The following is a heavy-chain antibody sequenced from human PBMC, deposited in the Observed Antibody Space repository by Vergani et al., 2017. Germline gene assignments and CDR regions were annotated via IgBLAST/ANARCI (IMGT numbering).Heavy chain of an antibody. Sequence: EVQLLESGGGLVQPGGSLRLSCAASGFTFSSYAMSWVRQAPGKGLEWVSAISGSGGSTYYADSVKGRFTISRDNSKNTLYLQMNSLRAEDTAVYYCAKDWGSSWYGTNWFDPWGQGTLVTVSS. CDR2: ISGSGGST. V-gene: IGHV3-23*01. J-gene: IGHJ5*02. D-gene: IGHD6-13*01. CDR1: GFTFSSYA. CDR3: AKDWGSSWYGTNWFDP.